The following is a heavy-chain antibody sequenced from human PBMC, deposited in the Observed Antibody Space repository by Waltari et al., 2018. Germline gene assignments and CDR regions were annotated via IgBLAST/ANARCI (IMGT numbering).Heavy chain of an antibody. Sequence: QVQLVQSGAEVKKPGASVKVSCKASGYTFTSYGISWVRQAPGQGLEWMGWVSAYNGTTNYAQKLQGRVTMTTATATSTAYMELRSLRSDDTAVYYCASGIAVAGTPPPDFDYWGQGTLVTVSS. D-gene: IGHD6-19*01. CDR3: ASGIAVAGTPPPDFDY. V-gene: IGHV1-18*01. CDR2: VSAYNGTT. CDR1: GYTFTSYG. J-gene: IGHJ4*02.